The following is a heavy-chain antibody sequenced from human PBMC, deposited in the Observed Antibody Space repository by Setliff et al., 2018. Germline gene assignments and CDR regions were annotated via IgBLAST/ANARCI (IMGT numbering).Heavy chain of an antibody. Sequence: PSETLSLTCTVSGGSITSGSNYWSWIRQPAGRGLEWMGHIDPSGSTYSNPSLKSRLIISVDAPDNQFSVKLSSVTAADTAVYYCARGSYYDSSGYSPDFFDYWGQGTLVTVSS. V-gene: IGHV4-61*09. CDR2: IDPSGST. CDR1: GGSITSGSNY. CDR3: ARGSYYDSSGYSPDFFDY. D-gene: IGHD3-22*01. J-gene: IGHJ4*02.